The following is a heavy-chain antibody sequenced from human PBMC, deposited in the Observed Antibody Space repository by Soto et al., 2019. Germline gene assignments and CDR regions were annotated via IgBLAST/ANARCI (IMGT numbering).Heavy chain of an antibody. CDR3: ASGARYSGFLDY. V-gene: IGHV4-61*01. J-gene: IGHJ4*02. Sequence: QVQLQESGPGLVRPSETLSLTCTVSGVSFSSGTYYLSCIRQPPWQELEWISNSYYDGRIKYNPYLRSRVLISVDTSNNPLSLKLKSVTSADTAVYFCASGARYSGFLDYWGQGTLVTVSS. D-gene: IGHD5-12*01. CDR1: GVSFSSGTYY. CDR2: SYYDGRI.